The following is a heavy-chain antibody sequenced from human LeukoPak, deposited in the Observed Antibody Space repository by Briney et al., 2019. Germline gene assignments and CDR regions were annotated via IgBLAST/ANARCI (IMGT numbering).Heavy chain of an antibody. CDR2: ISGSGGST. V-gene: IGHV3-23*01. CDR1: GFTFNSYA. CDR3: AKDRGSSGWYVAEYFQH. Sequence: PGGSLRLSCAASGFTFNSYAMSWVRQAPGKGLEWVSAISGSGGSTYYADSVKGRFTISRDNSKNTLYLQMNSLRAEDTAVYYCAKDRGSSGWYVAEYFQHWGQGTLVTVSS. D-gene: IGHD6-19*01. J-gene: IGHJ1*01.